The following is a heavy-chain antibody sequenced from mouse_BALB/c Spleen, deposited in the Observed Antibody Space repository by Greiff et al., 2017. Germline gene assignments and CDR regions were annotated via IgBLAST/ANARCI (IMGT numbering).Heavy chain of an antibody. CDR1: GYSITSGYY. CDR2: ISYDGSN. D-gene: IGHD2-4*01. CDR3: ARGYDYDGVAWFAY. Sequence: DVQLQESGPGLVKPSQSLSLTCSVTGYSITSGYYWNWIRQFPGNKLEWMGYISYDGSNNYNPSLKNRISITRDTSKNQFFLKLNSVTTEDTATYYCARGYDYDGVAWFAYWGQGTLVTVSA. J-gene: IGHJ3*01. V-gene: IGHV3-6*02.